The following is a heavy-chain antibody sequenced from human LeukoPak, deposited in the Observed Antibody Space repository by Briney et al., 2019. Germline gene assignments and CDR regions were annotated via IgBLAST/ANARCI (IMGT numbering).Heavy chain of an antibody. V-gene: IGHV7-4-1*02. CDR1: RYTFPRYA. CDR3: ARDWDSSPDY. D-gene: IGHD1-26*01. CDR2: INTNTGKP. Sequence: SVKVSCQACRYTFPRYAMNWLRQAPGHGLEWMGWINTNTGKPTYAQVFTGRFVFSLDTSVSTAYLQISSLKGEDTGVYYCARDWDSSPDYWGQGTLVTVSS. J-gene: IGHJ4*02.